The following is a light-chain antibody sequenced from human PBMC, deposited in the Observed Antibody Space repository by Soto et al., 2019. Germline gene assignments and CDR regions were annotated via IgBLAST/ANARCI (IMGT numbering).Light chain of an antibody. J-gene: IGKJ3*01. CDR2: GAS. V-gene: IGKV3-20*01. CDR3: LQDYSYPST. Sequence: EIVLTQSPGTLSLSPGERATLSCRASQSVSSSYLAWYQQKPGQAPRLLIYGASSRVTGIPDRFSGSGSGTDFTLTISRLEPEDVATYYCLQDYSYPSTFGPGTKVDLK. CDR1: QSVSSSY.